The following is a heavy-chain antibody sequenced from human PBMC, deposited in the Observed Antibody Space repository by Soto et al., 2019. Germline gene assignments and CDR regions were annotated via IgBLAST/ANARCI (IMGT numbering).Heavy chain of an antibody. Sequence: QVQLVQSGAELKKPGASVKVSCKASGYTFTTYGITWVRQATGQGREWMRWISAYSGNTNYAQKLHGRLTVTTDTSTNTAYMDLRSLRSDDTAVYYCARGVKAGDYGDYGRYYFDYWGHVTLVTVAS. CDR1: GYTFTTYG. CDR3: ARGVKAGDYGDYGRYYFDY. CDR2: ISAYSGNT. V-gene: IGHV1-18*04. J-gene: IGHJ4*01. D-gene: IGHD4-17*01.